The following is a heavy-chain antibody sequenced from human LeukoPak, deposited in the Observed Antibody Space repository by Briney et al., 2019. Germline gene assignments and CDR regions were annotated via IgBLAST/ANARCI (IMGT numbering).Heavy chain of an antibody. D-gene: IGHD3-16*01. CDR1: GGSISSYY. J-gene: IGHJ6*02. CDR2: IYYSGAT. V-gene: IGHV4-59*01. CDR3: ARFGRVWSPYYYYGMDV. Sequence: SETLSLTCTVSGGSISSYYWSWIRQPPGKGLEWIGYIYYSGATNYNPSLKSRVTISPDTSKNQFSLKLSSVTAADTAVYYCARFGRVWSPYYYYGMDVWGQGTTVTVSS.